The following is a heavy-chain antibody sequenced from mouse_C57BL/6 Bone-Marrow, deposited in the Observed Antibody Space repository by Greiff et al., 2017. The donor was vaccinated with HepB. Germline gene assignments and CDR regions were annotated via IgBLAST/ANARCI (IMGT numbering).Heavy chain of an antibody. CDR3: ARRGDYDYGDY. V-gene: IGHV1-75*01. Sequence: VQVVESGPELVKPGASVKISCKASGYTFTDYYINWVKQRPGQGLEWIGWIFPGSGSTYYNEKFKGKATLTVDKSSSTAYMLLSSLTSEDSAVYFCARRGDYDYGDYWGQGTTLTVSS. D-gene: IGHD2-4*01. CDR1: GYTFTDYY. J-gene: IGHJ2*01. CDR2: IFPGSGST.